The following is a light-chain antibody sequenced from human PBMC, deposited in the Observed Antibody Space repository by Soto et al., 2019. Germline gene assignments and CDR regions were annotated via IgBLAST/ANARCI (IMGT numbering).Light chain of an antibody. V-gene: IGKV1-5*03. J-gene: IGKJ1*01. CDR1: QSISSW. Sequence: DIRMSQSPSTLSASVGDRVTITCRASQSISSWLAWYQQKPGKAPKLLIYKASSLESGVPSRFSGSGSGTEFTLTISSLQPDDFATYYCQQYNIYTWTFGQGANVAIK. CDR3: QQYNIYTWT. CDR2: KAS.